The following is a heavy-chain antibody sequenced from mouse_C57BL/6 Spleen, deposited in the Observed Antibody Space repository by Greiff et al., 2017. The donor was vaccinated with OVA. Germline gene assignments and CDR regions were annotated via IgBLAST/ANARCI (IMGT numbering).Heavy chain of an antibody. CDR2: INPNNGGT. CDR3: ARELANWDYYAMDY. J-gene: IGHJ4*01. CDR1: GYTFTDYY. D-gene: IGHD4-1*01. Sequence: EVQLQQSGPELVKPGASVKISCKASGYTFTDYYMNWVKQSHGKSLEWIGDINPNNGGTSYNQKFKGKATLTVDKSSSTAYMELRSLTSEDSAVYYCARELANWDYYAMDYWGQGTSVTVSS. V-gene: IGHV1-26*01.